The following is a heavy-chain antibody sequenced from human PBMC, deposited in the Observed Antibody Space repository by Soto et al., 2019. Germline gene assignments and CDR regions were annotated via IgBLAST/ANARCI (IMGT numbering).Heavy chain of an antibody. V-gene: IGHV4-4*02. CDR2: IHHSGST. J-gene: IGHJ6*03. CDR1: GGSISISNW. D-gene: IGHD1-26*01. Sequence: QVQLQESGPGLVKPSETLSLTCAVSGGSISISNWWSWVRQTPGKGLEWIGQIHHSGSTNYSPSLTSRVTISVDKSKNQFSLKMNSVTAADTAVYYCARGGYYFYMDVCGKGTTVTVSS. CDR3: ARGGYYFYMDV.